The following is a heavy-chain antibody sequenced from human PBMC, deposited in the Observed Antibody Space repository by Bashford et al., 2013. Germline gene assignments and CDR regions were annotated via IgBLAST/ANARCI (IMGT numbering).Heavy chain of an antibody. CDR3: ARGRASRYGHGDAMDV. CDR2: IYYSGST. D-gene: IGHD5-18*01. Sequence: ETLSLTCTVSGGSISSSSYYWGWIRQPPGKGLEWIGSIYYSGSTYYNPSLKSRVTISVDTSKNQFSLRLSSVTAADTAVYYCARGRASRYGHGDAMDVWGQGSPVTVSS. CDR1: GGSISSSSYY. J-gene: IGHJ6*02. V-gene: IGHV4-39*07.